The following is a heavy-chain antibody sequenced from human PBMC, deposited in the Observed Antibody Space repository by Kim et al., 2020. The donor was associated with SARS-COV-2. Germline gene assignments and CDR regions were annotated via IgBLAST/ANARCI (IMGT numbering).Heavy chain of an antibody. V-gene: IGHV1-69*13. J-gene: IGHJ6*01. CDR1: GGTFSSYA. CDR2: IIPIFGTA. Sequence: SVKVSCKASGGTFSSYAISWVRQAPGQGLEWMGGIIPIFGTANYAQMFQGRVTITADESTNTAYMELSSLRSEDTAVYYCAREAPEKPILGWLPDYYYGMDVWGQGNTVTFSS. CDR3: AREAPEKPILGWLPDYYYGMDV. D-gene: IGHD3-3*01.